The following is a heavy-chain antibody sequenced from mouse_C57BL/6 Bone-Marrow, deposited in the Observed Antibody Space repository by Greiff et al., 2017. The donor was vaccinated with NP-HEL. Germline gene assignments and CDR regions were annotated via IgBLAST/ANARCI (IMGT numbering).Heavy chain of an antibody. J-gene: IGHJ2*01. CDR3: ARHEDQHYGSSPPWFDY. D-gene: IGHD1-1*01. Sequence: QVQLKESGAELVKPGASVKLSCKASGYTFTEYTIHWVKQRSGQGLEWIGWFYPGSGSIKYNEKFKDKATLTADKSSSTVYMELSRLTSEDSAVYFCARHEDQHYGSSPPWFDYWGQGTTLTVSS. CDR1: GYTFTEYT. CDR2: FYPGSGSI. V-gene: IGHV1-62-2*01.